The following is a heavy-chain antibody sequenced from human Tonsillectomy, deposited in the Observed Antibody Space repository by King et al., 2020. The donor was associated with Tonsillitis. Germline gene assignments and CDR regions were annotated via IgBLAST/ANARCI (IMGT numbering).Heavy chain of an antibody. CDR2: IIPMFGTA. CDR1: GGTFSSYG. Sequence: VQLVESGAEVKKPGSSVKVSCKATGGTFSSYGISWVRQAPGQGLEWMGGIIPMFGTANCAQKFQGRVTITADESTSTAYMELSSLRSEDTAVYYCARDKWHSSGYYAGDGVFQHWGQGTLVTVSS. CDR3: ARDKWHSSGYYAGDGVFQH. J-gene: IGHJ1*01. D-gene: IGHD3-22*01. V-gene: IGHV1-69*01.